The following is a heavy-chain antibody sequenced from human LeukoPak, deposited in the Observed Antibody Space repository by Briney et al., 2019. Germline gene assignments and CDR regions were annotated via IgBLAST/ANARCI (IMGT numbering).Heavy chain of an antibody. V-gene: IGHV3-23*01. CDR3: TRDQTPYY. CDR2: ISASGGNT. Sequence: GGTLRLSCAASGFTFSSYAMNWVRQAPGKGLEWVSVISASGGNTDYADSVKGRFTISRDNSKNTLYLQMNSLKTEDTAVYYCTRDQTPYYWGQGTLVTVSS. J-gene: IGHJ4*02. CDR1: GFTFSSYA.